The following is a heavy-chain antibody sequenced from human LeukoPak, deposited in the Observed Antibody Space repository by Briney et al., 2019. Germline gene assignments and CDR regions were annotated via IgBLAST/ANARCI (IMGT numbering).Heavy chain of an antibody. CDR1: SYTFTSYA. D-gene: IGHD3-10*01. CDR2: IIPIFGTA. CDR3: ARVVTMVRGVIPYYYYMDV. V-gene: IGHV1-69*13. J-gene: IGHJ6*03. Sequence: EASVKVSCKASSYTFTSYAISWVRQAPGQGLEWMGGIIPIFGTANYAQKFQGRVTITADESTSTAYMELSSLRSEDTAVYYCARVVTMVRGVIPYYYYMDVWGKGTTVTISS.